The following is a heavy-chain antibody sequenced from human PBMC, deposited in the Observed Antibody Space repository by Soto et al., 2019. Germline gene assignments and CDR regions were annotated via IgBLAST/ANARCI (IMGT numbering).Heavy chain of an antibody. V-gene: IGHV4-31*03. CDR3: ARRGDFRPFDC. CDR1: GGSISSGGYY. CDR2: IYYSGST. D-gene: IGHD3-10*01. Sequence: QVQLQESGPGLVKPSQTLSLTCTVSGGSISSGGYYWSWVRQTPGQGLEWIGHIYYSGSTYYNPSLKSRVIISADTSKNQFSLKLSSVTAADTAVYYCARRGDFRPFDCWGQGTLVTVSS. J-gene: IGHJ4*02.